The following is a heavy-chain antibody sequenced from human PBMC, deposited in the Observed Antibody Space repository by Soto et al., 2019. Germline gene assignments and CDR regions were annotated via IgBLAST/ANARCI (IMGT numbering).Heavy chain of an antibody. Sequence: SETLSLTRTVSGDSISTPHYYWSWIRQPPGKGLEWIGYIYYSGSTYYNPSLKSRVTISEDTPKNQFSLKLTYVTAADTAVYYCAIGYYYDNSAWPPGDWGQGTLVTVSS. CDR3: AIGYYYDNSAWPPGD. D-gene: IGHD3-22*01. J-gene: IGHJ4*01. V-gene: IGHV4-30-4*01. CDR1: GDSISTPHYY. CDR2: IYYSGST.